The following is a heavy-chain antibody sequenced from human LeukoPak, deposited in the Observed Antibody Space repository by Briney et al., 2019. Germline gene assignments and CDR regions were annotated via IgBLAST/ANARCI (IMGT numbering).Heavy chain of an antibody. D-gene: IGHD2-15*01. CDR2: MNPNSGNT. CDR3: ARGPHPDCSGGSSCSFLYFHH. V-gene: IGHV1-8*01. J-gene: IGHJ1*01. CDR1: GYTFTSYD. Sequence: ASVKVSCKASGYTFTSYDINWVRQATGQGLEWMGWMNPNSGNTGYAQKFQGRVTMTRDTSISTAYLGLTTLRSDDTAVYYCARGPHPDCSGGSSCSFLYFHHWGQGTLVTVSS.